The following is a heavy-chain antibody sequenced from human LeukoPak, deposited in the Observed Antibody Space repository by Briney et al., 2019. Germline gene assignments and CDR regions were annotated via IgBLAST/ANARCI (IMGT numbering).Heavy chain of an antibody. J-gene: IGHJ4*02. CDR1: GFTFSSYG. CDR3: AKAPSIAAAGRQDY. V-gene: IGHV3-30*18. D-gene: IGHD6-13*01. Sequence: GRSLRLPCAASGFTFSSYGMHWVRQAPGKGLEWVAVISYDGSNKYYADSVKGRFTISRDNSKNTLYLQMNSLRAEDTAVYYCAKAPSIAAAGRQDYWGQGTLVTVSS. CDR2: ISYDGSNK.